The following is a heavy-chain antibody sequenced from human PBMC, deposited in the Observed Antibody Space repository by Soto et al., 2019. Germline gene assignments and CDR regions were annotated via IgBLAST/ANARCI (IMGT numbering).Heavy chain of an antibody. CDR1: GGTFSRDA. CDR3: ASRVVVVAASQLGWFFL. Sequence: QVQLVQSGAEVKNPGSSVKVSCKASGGTFSRDAITWVRQAPGQGLEGMGGIIPMFGRAKYVQKFQGRLTITADECSNTAYMDLRCLRSYHTVGYYCASRVVVVAASQLGWFFLWGPGILVTVSA. J-gene: IGHJ5*02. CDR2: IIPMFGRA. D-gene: IGHD2-15*01. V-gene: IGHV1-69*01.